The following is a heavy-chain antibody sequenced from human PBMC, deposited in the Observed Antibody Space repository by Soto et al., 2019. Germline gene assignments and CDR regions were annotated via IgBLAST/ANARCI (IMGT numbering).Heavy chain of an antibody. D-gene: IGHD4-4*01. Sequence: EVQLLESGGGLVQPGGSLRLSCAASGFTFRTYAMSWVRQAPGKGLEWVSAISGTGDDTYYTDSVKGRVTISRDNSNNTLYLQMSSLRAEDTAIYYCATRVHDSNYDYFAYWGQGTMVTVS. V-gene: IGHV3-23*01. CDR2: ISGTGDDT. J-gene: IGHJ4*02. CDR3: ATRVHDSNYDYFAY. CDR1: GFTFRTYA.